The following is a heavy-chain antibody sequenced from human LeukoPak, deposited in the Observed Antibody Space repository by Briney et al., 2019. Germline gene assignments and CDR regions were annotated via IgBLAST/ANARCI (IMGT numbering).Heavy chain of an antibody. CDR1: GFTFSSYS. Sequence: GGSLRLSCAASGFTFSSYSMNWVRQAPGKGLEWVSSISSSSSYIYYADSVKGRFTISRDNAKNSLYLQMNSLRAEDTAVYYCARRYFDWPPEGYLDYWGQGTLVTVSS. CDR3: ARRYFDWPPEGYLDY. CDR2: ISSSSSYI. J-gene: IGHJ4*02. D-gene: IGHD3-9*01. V-gene: IGHV3-21*01.